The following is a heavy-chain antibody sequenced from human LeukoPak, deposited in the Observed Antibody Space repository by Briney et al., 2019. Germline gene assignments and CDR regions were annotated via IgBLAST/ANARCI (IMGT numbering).Heavy chain of an antibody. CDR3: ARGRPYGDYGAAFDY. CDR2: INPNSGGT. CDR1: GYTFTGYY. Sequence: ASVKVSCKASGYTFTGYYMHWVRQAPGQGLEWMGWINPNSGGTNYAQKFQGRVTMTRDTSISTAYMELSRLRSDDTAVYYCARGRPYGDYGAAFDYWGQGALVTVSS. V-gene: IGHV1-2*02. D-gene: IGHD4-17*01. J-gene: IGHJ4*02.